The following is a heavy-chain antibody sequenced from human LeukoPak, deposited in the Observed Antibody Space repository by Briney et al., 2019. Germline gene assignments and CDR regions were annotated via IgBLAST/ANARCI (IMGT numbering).Heavy chain of an antibody. CDR3: TRARTIFGLAAFDI. D-gene: IGHD3-3*01. CDR1: GFTFSINY. Sequence: GGSLRLSCAASGFTFSINYMTWVRQAPGKGLEWVSIIYSDNTTSYADSVKGRFIISRDNSKSTLFLQMNSLRDEDTAVYYCTRARTIFGLAAFDIWGQGTMVTVSS. V-gene: IGHV3-53*01. CDR2: IYSDNTT. J-gene: IGHJ3*02.